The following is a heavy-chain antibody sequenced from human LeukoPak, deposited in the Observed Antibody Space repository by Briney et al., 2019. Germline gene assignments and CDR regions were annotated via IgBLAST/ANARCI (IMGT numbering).Heavy chain of an antibody. CDR1: RGTFSSYA. D-gene: IGHD3-22*01. CDR2: IIPIFGTA. V-gene: IGHV1-69*01. CDR3: ARSSRYYDSSGLQAYYFDY. Sequence: ASVKVSSKASRGTFSSYAISWVRQAPGQGLEWMGGIIPIFGTANYAQKFQGRVTITADESTSTAYMELSSLRSEYTAVYYCARSSRYYDSSGLQAYYFDYWGQGTLVTVSS. J-gene: IGHJ4*02.